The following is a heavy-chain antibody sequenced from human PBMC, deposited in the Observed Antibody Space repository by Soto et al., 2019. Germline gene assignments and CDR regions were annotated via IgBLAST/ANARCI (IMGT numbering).Heavy chain of an antibody. D-gene: IGHD3-10*01. V-gene: IGHV3-72*01. J-gene: IGHJ4*02. CDR3: TRDRHGPGSFGY. Sequence: EVQLVESGGGLVQPGGSLRLSCAASGFTFTDYYMDWVRQAPGKELEWVGRIKNKAQGYTTEYAASVKGRFTISRDDSINSLYLQMNSLSTEDTAVYYCTRDRHGPGSFGYWGQGTQVTVSS. CDR2: IKNKAQGYTT. CDR1: GFTFTDYY.